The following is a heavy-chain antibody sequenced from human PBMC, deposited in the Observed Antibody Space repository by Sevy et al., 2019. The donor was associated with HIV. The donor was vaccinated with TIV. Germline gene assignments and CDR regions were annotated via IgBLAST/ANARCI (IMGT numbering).Heavy chain of an antibody. V-gene: IGHV4-39*01. CDR1: GGSIRTSGDY. D-gene: IGHD6-25*01. CDR2: VYYSGRA. J-gene: IGHJ6*02. Sequence: SETLSLTCTVSGGSIRTSGDYWGWIRQRPGKGLEWSESVYYSGRAHYNSSLRGRVTISVDTSKHQFSLRLSSVTAADTAVYYCARPGDTSALRGGYQYTVAIWGQGTTVTVSS. CDR3: ARPGDTSALRGGYQYTVAI.